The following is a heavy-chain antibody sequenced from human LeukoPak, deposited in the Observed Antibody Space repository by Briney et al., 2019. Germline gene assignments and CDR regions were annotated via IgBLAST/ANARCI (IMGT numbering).Heavy chain of an antibody. J-gene: IGHJ5*02. Sequence: SQTLSLTCTVSGGSLSSGSYYWGWIRQPAGRGLEWIRRIYTSGSTNYNPSLKRRVTISVDTSKNQFSLKLSSVTAADTAVYYCAGGRYYYGSGSTNWFDPWGQGTLVTVSS. CDR3: AGGRYYYGSGSTNWFDP. V-gene: IGHV4-61*02. D-gene: IGHD3-10*01. CDR2: IYTSGST. CDR1: GGSLSSGSYY.